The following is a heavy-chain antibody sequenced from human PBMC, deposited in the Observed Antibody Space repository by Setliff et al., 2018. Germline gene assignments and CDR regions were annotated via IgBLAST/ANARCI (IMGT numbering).Heavy chain of an antibody. CDR3: ARASVVHAIAVGY. CDR1: GGSISSGTYY. CDR2: IYYSGTT. D-gene: IGHD2-15*01. J-gene: IGHJ4*02. Sequence: SETLSLTCTVSGGSISSGTYYWSWIRQHPGKGLEWIGYIYYSGTTYYNPSLKSRVTISVDTSKNQFSLNLTSVTAADTAVYYCARASVVHAIAVGYWGQGTLVTVSS. V-gene: IGHV4-30-4*08.